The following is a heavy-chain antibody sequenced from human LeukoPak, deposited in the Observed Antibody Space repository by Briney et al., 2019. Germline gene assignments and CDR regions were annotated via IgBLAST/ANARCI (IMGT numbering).Heavy chain of an antibody. CDR2: MNPNSGNT. J-gene: IGHJ4*02. V-gene: IGHV1-8*01. CDR3: ARGYCSGGSCYRSHDY. D-gene: IGHD2-15*01. CDR1: GYTFTSYD. Sequence: ASVKVSCKASGYTFTSYDTNWVRQATGQGLEWMGWMNPNSGNTGYAQKFQGRVTMTRNTSISTAYMELSSLRSEDTAVYYCARGYCSGGSCYRSHDYWGQGTLVTVSS.